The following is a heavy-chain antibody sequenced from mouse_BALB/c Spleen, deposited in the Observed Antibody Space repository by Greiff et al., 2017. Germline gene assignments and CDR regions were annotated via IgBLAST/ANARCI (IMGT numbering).Heavy chain of an antibody. Sequence: EVQVVESGAELVRSGASVKLSCTASGFNIKDYYMHWVKQRPEQGLEWIGWIDPENGDTEYAPKFQGKATMTADTSSNTAYLQLSSLTSEDTAVYYCNANYRYDGYFDYWGQGTTLTVSS. V-gene: IGHV14-4*02. D-gene: IGHD2-14*01. CDR1: GFNIKDYY. CDR2: IDPENGDT. CDR3: NANYRYDGYFDY. J-gene: IGHJ2*01.